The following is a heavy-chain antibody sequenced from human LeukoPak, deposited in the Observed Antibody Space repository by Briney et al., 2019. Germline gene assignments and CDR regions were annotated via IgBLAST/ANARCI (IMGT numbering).Heavy chain of an antibody. J-gene: IGHJ2*01. CDR2: ITYDGGNE. V-gene: IGHV3-30*04. Sequence: GGSLRLSCAASGFSFSSFAMHWVRQAPGKGLEWVAVITYDGGNENYADSAKGRFTISRDNSKNTLYMQMNSLRVEDTAVYYCARDPAGYSFDLWGRGTLVTVSS. CDR1: GFSFSSFA. CDR3: ARDPAGYSFDL. D-gene: IGHD3-9*01.